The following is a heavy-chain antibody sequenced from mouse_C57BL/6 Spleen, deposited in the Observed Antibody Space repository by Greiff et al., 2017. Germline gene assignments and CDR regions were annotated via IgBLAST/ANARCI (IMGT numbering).Heavy chain of an antibody. CDR3: TPYGNYQFAY. CDR2: IDPEDGDT. J-gene: IGHJ3*01. V-gene: IGHV14-1*01. CDR1: GFNIKDYY. Sequence: EVQLQQSGAELVRPGASVKLSCTASGFNIKDYYMHWVKPRPEQGLEWIGRIDPEDGDTAYAPQFQGKATMTADTYSNTAYLQLSSLTSEDTAVYYWTPYGNYQFAYWGQGTLVTVAA. D-gene: IGHD2-1*01.